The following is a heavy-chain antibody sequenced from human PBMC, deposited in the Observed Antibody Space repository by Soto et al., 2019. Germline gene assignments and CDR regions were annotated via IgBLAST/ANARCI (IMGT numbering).Heavy chain of an antibody. CDR1: QFTLSPYW. CDR2: INQDGSEK. Sequence: LTLSCAGSQFTLSPYWMNWVRQAPGKGLEWVANINQDGSEKYYVDSVKGRFTNSRDIAKNSLFLQMNSLRADDTAVYYCARASPGMEVWGQGATVTVSS. CDR3: ARASPGMEV. V-gene: IGHV3-7*01. J-gene: IGHJ6*02.